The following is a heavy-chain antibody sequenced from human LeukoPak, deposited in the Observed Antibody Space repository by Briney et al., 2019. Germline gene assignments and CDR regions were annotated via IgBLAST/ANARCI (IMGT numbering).Heavy chain of an antibody. CDR2: SNPNSGGT. CDR1: GYTFTGYY. Sequence: ASVKVSCKASGYTFTGYYIHWVRQAPGQGLEGMGWSNPNSGGTNYAQNFQGRVTMTRDTSISTAYMELSRLRSDDTAVYYCARDYYDSSGYYKAFDIWGQGTMVTVSS. V-gene: IGHV1-2*02. CDR3: ARDYYDSSGYYKAFDI. D-gene: IGHD3-22*01. J-gene: IGHJ3*02.